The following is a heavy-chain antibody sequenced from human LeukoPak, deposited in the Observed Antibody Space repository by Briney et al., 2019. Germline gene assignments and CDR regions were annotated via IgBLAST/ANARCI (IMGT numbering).Heavy chain of an antibody. V-gene: IGHV1-46*01. CDR1: GYTFTSYY. CDR3: AGDREEYDSSGYCVY. J-gene: IGHJ4*02. D-gene: IGHD3-22*01. Sequence: ASVKVSCKASGYTFTSYYMHWVRQAPGQGLEWMGIINPSGGSTSYAQKFQGRVTMTRDTSTSTVYMELSSLRSEDTAVYYCAGDREEYDSSGYCVYWGQGTLVTVSS. CDR2: INPSGGST.